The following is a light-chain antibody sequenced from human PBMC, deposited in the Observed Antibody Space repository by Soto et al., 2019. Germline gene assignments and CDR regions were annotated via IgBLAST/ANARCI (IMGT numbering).Light chain of an antibody. Sequence: DIQMTQSPSTLSASVGDRVTITCRARQSISSWLAWYQQKPGKAPKLLIKKASTLESGVPSRFSGSGSGTEVSLTISSLQPDDFATYYCQLYDSYSYTFGQGTKLEIK. CDR3: QLYDSYSYT. CDR2: KAS. V-gene: IGKV1-5*03. CDR1: QSISSW. J-gene: IGKJ2*01.